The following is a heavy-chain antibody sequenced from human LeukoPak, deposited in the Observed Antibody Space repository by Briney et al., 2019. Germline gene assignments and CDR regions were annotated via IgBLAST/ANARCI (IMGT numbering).Heavy chain of an antibody. CDR2: IYPGDSDT. CDR3: ARGSCSSTSCYTAFDI. Sequence: GESLKISCKGSGYSFTSYWIGWVRQVPGKGLEWMGIIYPGDSDTGYSPSFQGQVTISADKSISTAYLQWSSLKASDTAMYYCARGSCSSTSCYTAFDIWGQGTMVTVSS. D-gene: IGHD2-2*02. J-gene: IGHJ3*02. V-gene: IGHV5-51*01. CDR1: GYSFTSYW.